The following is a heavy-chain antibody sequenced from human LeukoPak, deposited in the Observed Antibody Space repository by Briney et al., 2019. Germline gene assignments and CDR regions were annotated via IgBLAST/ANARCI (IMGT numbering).Heavy chain of an antibody. D-gene: IGHD3-16*02. V-gene: IGHV4-61*02. CDR1: GGSISSGGYY. J-gene: IGHJ4*02. CDR3: AREQYDYVWGSYRYVDY. Sequence: PSETLSLTCTVSGGSISSGGYYWSWIRQPAGKGLEWIGRIYTSGNTNYNPSLKSRVTISVDTSKNQFSLKLSSVTAADTAVYYCAREQYDYVWGSYRYVDYWGQGTLVTVSS. CDR2: IYTSGNT.